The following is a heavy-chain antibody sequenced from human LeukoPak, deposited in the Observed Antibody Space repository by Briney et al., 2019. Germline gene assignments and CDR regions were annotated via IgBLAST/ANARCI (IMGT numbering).Heavy chain of an antibody. V-gene: IGHV1-69*05. Sequence: SVKVSCKASGGTFSSYAISWVRQAPGQGLEWMGGIIPIFGTANYAQKFQGRVTITTDESTSTAYMELSSLRSEDTAVYYCARGKYYDLHYYYMDVWGKGTTVTVSS. CDR1: GGTFSSYA. J-gene: IGHJ6*03. D-gene: IGHD3-3*01. CDR2: IIPIFGTA. CDR3: ARGKYYDLHYYYMDV.